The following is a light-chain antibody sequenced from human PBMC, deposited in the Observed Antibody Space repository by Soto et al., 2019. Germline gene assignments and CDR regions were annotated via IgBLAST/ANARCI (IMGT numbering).Light chain of an antibody. J-gene: IGKJ3*01. Sequence: DIQMTQSPTSLSASAGDRVTITCRASQDISNALDWYQQKPGKAPKRLIYASSSWQSGAPARFSGSGSGTEFTLTINGLQPEDFATYYCLQHNNLPFTFGPGTKVDF. CDR3: LQHNNLPFT. V-gene: IGKV1-17*01. CDR2: ASS. CDR1: QDISNA.